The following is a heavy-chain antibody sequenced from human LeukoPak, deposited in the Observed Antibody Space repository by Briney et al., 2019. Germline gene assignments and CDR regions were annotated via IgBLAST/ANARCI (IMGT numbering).Heavy chain of an antibody. D-gene: IGHD3-16*02. J-gene: IGHJ6*03. CDR3: ARDRTAADYDYVWGSYRYNYYYMDV. CDR2: IKQDGSEK. CDR1: GFTFSSYW. Sequence: GGSLRLSCAASGFTFSSYWMSWVRQAPGKGLEWVANIKQDGSEKYYVDSVKGRFTISRDNAKNSLYLQMNSLRAEDTAVYYCARDRTAADYDYVWGSYRYNYYYMDVWGKGTTVTISS. V-gene: IGHV3-7*01.